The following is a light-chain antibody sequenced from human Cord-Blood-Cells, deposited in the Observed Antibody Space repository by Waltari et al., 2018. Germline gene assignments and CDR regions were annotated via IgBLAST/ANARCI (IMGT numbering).Light chain of an antibody. CDR1: SSNIGSNY. Sequence: QSVLTQPPSASGTPGQRVTISCSGSSSNIGSNYVYWYQQLPGTAPNPHIYSNNQRPSGVPDRFSGSKSGTSASLAISGLRSEDEADYYCAAWDDSLSGVVFGGGTKLTVL. V-gene: IGLV1-47*01. CDR3: AAWDDSLSGVV. CDR2: SNN. J-gene: IGLJ2*01.